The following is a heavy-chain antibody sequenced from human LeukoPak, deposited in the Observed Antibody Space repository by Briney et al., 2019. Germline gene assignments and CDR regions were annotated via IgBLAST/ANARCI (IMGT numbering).Heavy chain of an antibody. CDR3: ASVPRGLDY. V-gene: IGHV3-30-3*01. CDR1: GFTFSSYA. Sequence: GGSLRLSCAASGFTFSSYAMHWVRRAPGKGLEWVAVISYDGSNKYYADSVKGRFTISRDNSKNTLYLQMNSLRAEDTAVYYCASVPRGLDYWGQGTLVTVSS. D-gene: IGHD3-10*01. CDR2: ISYDGSNK. J-gene: IGHJ4*02.